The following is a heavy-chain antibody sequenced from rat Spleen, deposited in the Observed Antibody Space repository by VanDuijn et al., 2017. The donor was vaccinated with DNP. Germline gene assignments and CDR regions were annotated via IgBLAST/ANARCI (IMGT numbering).Heavy chain of an antibody. CDR3: ARSWGDDGYPPFAY. CDR1: GFIFSDYW. J-gene: IGHJ3*01. D-gene: IGHD1-12*03. V-gene: IGHV5-31*01. Sequence: EVQLVESGGGLVQPGRSLKLSCEASGFIFSDYWMTWIRQAPGKGLEWVASITNTGGSTYYRDSVKGRFTISRDNAQNTLYLQMDSLRSEDTATYYCARSWGDDGYPPFAYWGQGTLVTVSS. CDR2: ITNTGGST.